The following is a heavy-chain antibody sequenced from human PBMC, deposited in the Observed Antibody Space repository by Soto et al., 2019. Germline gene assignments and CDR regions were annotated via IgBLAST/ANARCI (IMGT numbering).Heavy chain of an antibody. Sequence: SETLSLTCTVSGGSINSYYWSWIQQPPGKGLEWIGFIYYSGSTNYNPSLKSRVTISVDTSKNQFSLKLSSVTAADTAVYYCATSKDTTMMYFDFWGQGTLVTVSS. CDR2: IYYSGST. CDR3: ATSKDTTMMYFDF. J-gene: IGHJ4*02. V-gene: IGHV4-59*01. D-gene: IGHD5-18*01. CDR1: GGSINSYY.